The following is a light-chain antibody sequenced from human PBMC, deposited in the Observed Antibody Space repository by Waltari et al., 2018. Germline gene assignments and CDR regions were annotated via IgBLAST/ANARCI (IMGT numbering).Light chain of an antibody. Sequence: DIQMTQSPSSLSVSVGDTVTITCRASQSIGRYVKWYQQTPGKAPTLLIYAASSLPSGAPSRFSVSGSGTDFTLTISSVQRENFATCYCQQSYSTPFSLTVGGGTK. V-gene: IGKV1-39*01. CDR2: AAS. CDR1: QSIGRY. J-gene: IGKJ4*01. CDR3: QQSYSTPFSLT.